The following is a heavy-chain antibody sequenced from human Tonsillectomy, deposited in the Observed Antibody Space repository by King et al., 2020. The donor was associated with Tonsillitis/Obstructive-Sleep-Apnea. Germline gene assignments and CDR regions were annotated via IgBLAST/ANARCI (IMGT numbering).Heavy chain of an antibody. J-gene: IGHJ4*02. Sequence: VQLQQWCAGLLKPSETLSLTCAVYGGSFIGYYWSWIRQPPRKGLEWIGEINHSGSTNYNPPLKRRVTISVDTSKDQFSLKLSSVTAAETAVYYCARSGGYCSSTSCYHFDYWGQGTLVTVSS. CDR3: ARSGGYCSSTSCYHFDY. V-gene: IGHV4-34*01. D-gene: IGHD2-2*01. CDR1: GGSFIGYY. CDR2: INHSGST.